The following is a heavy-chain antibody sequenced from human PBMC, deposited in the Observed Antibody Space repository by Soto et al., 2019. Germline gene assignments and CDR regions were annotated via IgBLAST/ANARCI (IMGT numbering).Heavy chain of an antibody. Sequence: ASVKVSCKASGYTFTSYGISWVRQAPGQGLEWMGWISAYNGNTNYAQKLQGRVTMTTDTSTSTAYMELRSLRSDDTAVYYCAREGGVVVAATNLPDYWGQGTLVTVSS. CDR3: AREGGVVVAATNLPDY. D-gene: IGHD2-15*01. CDR1: GYTFTSYG. V-gene: IGHV1-18*01. J-gene: IGHJ4*02. CDR2: ISAYNGNT.